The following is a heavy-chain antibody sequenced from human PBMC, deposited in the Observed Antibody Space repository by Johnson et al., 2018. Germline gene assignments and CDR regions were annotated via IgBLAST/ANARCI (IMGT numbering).Heavy chain of an antibody. J-gene: IGHJ3*02. Sequence: QVQLVQSGGGVVQPGRSLKLSCAASGFTFSNYGVHWVRQAPGRGLEWVALISYDGSNKYYLDSVKGRFTISRDNSKKTLFLQRNSLRAEDTAVYYWAKDLAPVHSYYYDSSGYYLDAFDIWGQGTMVTVSS. D-gene: IGHD3-22*01. CDR2: ISYDGSNK. CDR1: GFTFSNYG. V-gene: IGHV3-30*18. CDR3: AKDLAPVHSYYYDSSGYYLDAFDI.